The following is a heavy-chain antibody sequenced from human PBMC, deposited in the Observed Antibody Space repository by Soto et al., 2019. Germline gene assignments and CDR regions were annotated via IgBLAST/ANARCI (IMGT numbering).Heavy chain of an antibody. CDR2: MNPDGSQT. CDR1: GFTFSNYW. D-gene: IGHD3-3*01. J-gene: IGHJ4*02. V-gene: IGHV3-7*01. CDR3: AREPRLLDY. Sequence: GGSLRLSCVASGFTFSNYWMAWVRQVPGKGLEWVAYMNPDGSQTFYVDSVKGRFTISRDNVKNSLYLQITSLRVDDTAVYYCAREPRLLDYWGQGTLVTVSS.